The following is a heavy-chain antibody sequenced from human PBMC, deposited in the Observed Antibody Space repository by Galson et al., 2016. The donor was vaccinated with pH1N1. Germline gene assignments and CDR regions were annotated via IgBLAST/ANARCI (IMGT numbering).Heavy chain of an antibody. CDR1: GYRFSSSW. V-gene: IGHV5-51*01. CDR2: IHLGGSHI. Sequence: QSGAEVKKPGESLKISCKGSGYRFSSSWIGWVRQMPGRGLEWMGIIHLGGSHIRYSPSFQGQVTISADKAINIVSLQWSSLKASDTAMKYRARQNDYGDYRGDAFDIWGQGTMVTVSS. D-gene: IGHD4-17*01. J-gene: IGHJ3*02. CDR3: ARQNDYGDYRGDAFDI.